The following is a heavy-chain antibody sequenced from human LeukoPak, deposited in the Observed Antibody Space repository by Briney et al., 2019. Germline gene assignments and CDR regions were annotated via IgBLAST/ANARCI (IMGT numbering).Heavy chain of an antibody. CDR3: ARDPNGNSGYEFDY. CDR1: GFTFSSYA. D-gene: IGHD5-12*01. J-gene: IGHJ4*02. CDR2: ISYDGSNK. Sequence: PGRSLRLSCAASGFTFSSYAMHWVRQAPGKGLEWVAVISYDGSNKYYADSVKGRFTISRDNSKNTLYLQMNSLRAEDTAVYYCARDPNGNSGYEFDYWGQGTLVTVSS. V-gene: IGHV3-30*04.